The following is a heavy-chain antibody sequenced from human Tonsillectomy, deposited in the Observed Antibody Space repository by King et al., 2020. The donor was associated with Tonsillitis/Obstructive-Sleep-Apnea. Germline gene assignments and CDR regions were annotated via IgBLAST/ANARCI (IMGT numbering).Heavy chain of an antibody. CDR3: AREPHNHSRGWWTWFDP. Sequence: VQLVESGGGVVQPGRSLRLSCAASGFTFSSYAMHWVRQAPGKGLEWVAVISYDGSNKYYADSVKGRFTISRDNSKNTLYLQMNSLRAEDTAVYYCAREPHNHSRGWWTWFDPWGQGTLVTVSS. J-gene: IGHJ5*02. CDR1: GFTFSSYA. D-gene: IGHD6-19*01. V-gene: IGHV3-30*04. CDR2: ISYDGSNK.